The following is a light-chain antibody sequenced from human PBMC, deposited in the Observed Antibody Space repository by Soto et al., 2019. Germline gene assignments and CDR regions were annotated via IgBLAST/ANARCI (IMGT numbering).Light chain of an antibody. J-gene: IGLJ2*01. CDR2: GNI. V-gene: IGLV1-40*01. CDR3: LSFDSSLSVV. Sequence: QAVVTQPPSVSGAPGQRVTISCTGSSSNIGAGYDVHWYQQLPGRAPKLLIYGNINRPSGVPDRFSGSKSGTSASLAITGLQAEDEADYYCLSFDSSLSVVFGGGTQLTVL. CDR1: SSNIGAGYD.